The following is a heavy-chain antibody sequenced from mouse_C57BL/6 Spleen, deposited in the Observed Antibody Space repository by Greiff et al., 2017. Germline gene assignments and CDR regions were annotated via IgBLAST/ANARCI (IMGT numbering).Heavy chain of an antibody. J-gene: IGHJ2*01. CDR1: GYAFSSSW. D-gene: IGHD2-5*01. CDR3: ARDYSNYVGYFDY. V-gene: IGHV1-82*01. Sequence: VQLQQSGPELVKPGASVKISCKASGYAFSSSWMNWVKQRPGKGLEWIGRIYPGDGDTNYNGKFKGKATLTADKSSSTAYMQRSSLTSEDSAVYFCARDYSNYVGYFDYWGQGTTLTVSS. CDR2: IYPGDGDT.